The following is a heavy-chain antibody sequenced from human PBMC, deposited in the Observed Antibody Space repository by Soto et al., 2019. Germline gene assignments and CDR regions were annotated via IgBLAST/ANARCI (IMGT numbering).Heavy chain of an antibody. D-gene: IGHD6-13*01. V-gene: IGHV1-8*01. Sequence: ASVKVSCKASGYTFTSYDINWVRQATGQGLEWMGWMNPNSGNTGYAQKFQGRVTMTRNTSISTAYMELSSLRSEDTAVYYCARGSKCSSWYAYWFDPCGQGTLVPVSS. J-gene: IGHJ5*02. CDR3: ARGSKCSSWYAYWFDP. CDR1: GYTFTSYD. CDR2: MNPNSGNT.